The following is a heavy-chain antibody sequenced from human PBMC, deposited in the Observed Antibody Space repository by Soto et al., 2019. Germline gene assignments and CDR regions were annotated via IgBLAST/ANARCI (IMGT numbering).Heavy chain of an antibody. CDR1: GASISSYY. Sequence: PSETLSLTCTVSGASISSYYWSWIRQPPGKGLEWIGYISYSGSTDYNPSLKSRVTISVDTSKNQFSLKLTSVTAADTAVYYCARHYSSDPFDYWGQGTLVTVSS. J-gene: IGHJ4*02. CDR3: ARHYSSDPFDY. CDR2: ISYSGST. V-gene: IGHV4-59*08. D-gene: IGHD2-21*01.